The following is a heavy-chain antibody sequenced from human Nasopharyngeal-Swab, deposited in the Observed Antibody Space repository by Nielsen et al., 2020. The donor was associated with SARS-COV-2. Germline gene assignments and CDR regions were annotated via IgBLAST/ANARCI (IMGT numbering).Heavy chain of an antibody. D-gene: IGHD3-22*01. CDR3: ARDPADYDSSGYMIS. CDR2: INSDGSST. Sequence: VRQAPGKGLVWVSRINSDGSSTSYADSVKGRFTISRDNAKNTLYLQMNSLRAEDTAVYYCARDPADYDSSGYMISWGQGTLVTVSS. J-gene: IGHJ4*02. V-gene: IGHV3-74*01.